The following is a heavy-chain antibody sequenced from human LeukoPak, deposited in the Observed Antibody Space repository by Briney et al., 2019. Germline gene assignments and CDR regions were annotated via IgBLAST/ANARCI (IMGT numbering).Heavy chain of an antibody. Sequence: GTSVKVSCKTSGFTFISSAVQWVRQARGQRLEWMGWIVVGSGNTNYAQKFQERVTITRDMSTSTAYMELSSLRSEDTAVYYCAADPSYSSGYRYYFDYWGQGTLVTVSS. CDR2: IVVGSGNT. CDR3: AADPSYSSGYRYYFDY. J-gene: IGHJ4*02. V-gene: IGHV1-58*01. CDR1: GFTFISSA. D-gene: IGHD3-22*01.